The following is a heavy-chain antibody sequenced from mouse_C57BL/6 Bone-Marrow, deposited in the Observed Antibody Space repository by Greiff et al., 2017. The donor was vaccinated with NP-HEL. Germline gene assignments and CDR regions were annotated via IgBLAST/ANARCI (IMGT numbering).Heavy chain of an antibody. CDR1: GYTFTSYW. Sequence: QVQLKQPGAELVRPGTSVKLSCKASGYTFTSYWMHWVKQRPGQGLEWIGVIDPSDSYTNYNQKFKGKATLTVDTSSSPAYMQLSSLTSEDSAVYYCARPLQFITTVVATDYWGQGTTLTVSS. D-gene: IGHD1-1*01. V-gene: IGHV1-59*01. CDR3: ARPLQFITTVVATDY. CDR2: IDPSDSYT. J-gene: IGHJ2*01.